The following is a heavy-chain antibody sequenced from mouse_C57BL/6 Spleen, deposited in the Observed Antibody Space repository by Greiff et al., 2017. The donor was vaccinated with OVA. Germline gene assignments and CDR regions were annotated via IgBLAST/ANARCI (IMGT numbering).Heavy chain of an antibody. D-gene: IGHD2-14*01. CDR2: ISDGGSYT. CDR3: ARGGTEWYFDY. V-gene: IGHV5-4*03. J-gene: IGHJ2*01. Sequence: EVMLVESGGGLVKPGGSLKLSCAASGFTFSSYAMSWVRQTPEKRLEWVATISDGGSYTYYPDNVKGRFTISRDNAKNNLYLQMSHLKSEDTAMYYCARGGTEWYFDYWGQGTTLTVSS. CDR1: GFTFSSYA.